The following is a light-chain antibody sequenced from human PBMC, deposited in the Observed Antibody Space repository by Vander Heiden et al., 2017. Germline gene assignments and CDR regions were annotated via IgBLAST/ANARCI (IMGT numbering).Light chain of an antibody. CDR3: QQYDSTRT. J-gene: IGKJ1*01. CDR1: QSVLYSSNNKSY. Sequence: VMTPSPDSLAVSLAERATINCKSSQSVLYSSNNKSYVACYQQKPGQPPKLLIYWASTRESGVPDRFSGSGSGTEFTLTISSLQAEDVAVYYCQQYDSTRTFGQGTKVEIK. V-gene: IGKV4-1*01. CDR2: WAS.